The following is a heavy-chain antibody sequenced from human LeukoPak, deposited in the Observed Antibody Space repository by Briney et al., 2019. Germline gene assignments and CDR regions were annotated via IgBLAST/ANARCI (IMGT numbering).Heavy chain of an antibody. CDR2: ISWNSGVI. D-gene: IGHD6-6*01. CDR3: AKQGSSSWSSYYYYGMDV. Sequence: GRSLRLSCAASGFTFNNYAMHWVRQAPGKGLEWVSGISWNSGVIDYADSVKGRFTISRDNAKNSLYLQMNSLRGEDTALYSCAKQGSSSWSSYYYYGMDVWGQGTTVTVSS. V-gene: IGHV3-9*01. CDR1: GFTFNNYA. J-gene: IGHJ6*02.